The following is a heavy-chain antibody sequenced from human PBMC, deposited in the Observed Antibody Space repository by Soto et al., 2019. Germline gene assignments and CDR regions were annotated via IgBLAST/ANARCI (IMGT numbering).Heavy chain of an antibody. CDR3: ARDTVLTGMFDL. Sequence: QVLLQESGPGQVKPSETLSLTCTVSGGSIGSYHWSWVRQPPGKGLEWIASVYYTGTTNYNPSLGSRLSTSIDAPENQISLKLTSVTAADTAFYYCARDTVLTGMFDLWGQGTLVTVSS. CDR1: GGSIGSYH. D-gene: IGHD4-17*01. J-gene: IGHJ5*02. CDR2: VYYTGTT. V-gene: IGHV4-59*01.